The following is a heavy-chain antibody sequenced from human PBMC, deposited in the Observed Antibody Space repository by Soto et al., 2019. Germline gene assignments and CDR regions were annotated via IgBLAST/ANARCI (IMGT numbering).Heavy chain of an antibody. Sequence: PSETLSLTCTVSGGSISSYYWSWIRQPPGKGLEWVSSINSGGGGTFYSDSVKGRFTISRDNSKNTLYLQINSLRAEDTAVYYCAKRGTYYFDYWGQGALVTVSS. D-gene: IGHD2-15*01. CDR2: INSGGGGT. CDR1: GGSISSYY. CDR3: AKRGTYYFDY. J-gene: IGHJ4*02. V-gene: IGHV3-23*01.